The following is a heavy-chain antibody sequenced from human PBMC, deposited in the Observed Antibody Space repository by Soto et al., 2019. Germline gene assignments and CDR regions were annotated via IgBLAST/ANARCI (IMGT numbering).Heavy chain of an antibody. V-gene: IGHV3-9*01. CDR3: AKDSYYDSSGYIGY. D-gene: IGHD3-22*01. CDR2: ISWNSGSI. J-gene: IGHJ4*02. CDR1: GFTFDDYA. Sequence: GGSLRLSCAASGFTFDDYAMHWVRQAPGKGLEWVSGISWNSGSIGYADSVKGRFTISRDNAKNSLYLQMNSLRAEDTALYYCAKDSYYDSSGYIGYWGQGTLVTVSS.